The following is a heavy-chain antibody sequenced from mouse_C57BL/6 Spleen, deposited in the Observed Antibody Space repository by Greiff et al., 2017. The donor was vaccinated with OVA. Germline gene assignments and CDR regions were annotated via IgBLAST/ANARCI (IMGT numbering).Heavy chain of an antibody. CDR2: IYPGSGST. CDR3: ARGGIYYDYDEAWVAY. Sequence: QVQLQQPGAELVKPGASVKMSCKASGYTFTSYWITWVKQRPGQGLEWIGDIYPGSGSTNYNEKFKSKATLTVDTSSSTAYMQLSSLTSEDSAVYYCARGGIYYDYDEAWVAYWGQGTLVTVSA. D-gene: IGHD2-4*01. J-gene: IGHJ3*01. V-gene: IGHV1-55*01. CDR1: GYTFTSYW.